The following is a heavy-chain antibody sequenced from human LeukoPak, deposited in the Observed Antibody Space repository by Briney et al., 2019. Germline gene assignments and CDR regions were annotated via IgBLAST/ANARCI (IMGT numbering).Heavy chain of an antibody. J-gene: IGHJ6*02. CDR3: ARVEDGYCSGGSCYRGYYYYYGMDV. V-gene: IGHV4-4*07. CDR1: GGSISSYY. Sequence: SETLSLTCTVSGGSISSYYWSWIRQPAGKGLEWIGRIYTSGSTSYNPSLKSRVTMSVDTSKNQFSLKLSSVTAADTAVYYCARVEDGYCSGGSCYRGYYYYYGMDVWGQGTTVTVSS. CDR2: IYTSGST. D-gene: IGHD2-15*01.